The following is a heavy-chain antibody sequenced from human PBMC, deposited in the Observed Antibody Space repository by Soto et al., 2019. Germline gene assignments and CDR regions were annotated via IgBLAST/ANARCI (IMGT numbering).Heavy chain of an antibody. CDR2: IYHSGST. J-gene: IGHJ4*02. CDR3: ARDPYYGSGSYGVDY. CDR1: GGSISSSNW. Sequence: QVQLQESGPGLVKPSGTLSLTCAVSGGSISSSNWWSWVRQPPGKGREWIGEIYHSGSTNYNPSLKSRVTISVDKSKNQFSLKLSSVTAADTAVYYCARDPYYGSGSYGVDYWGQGTLVTVSS. D-gene: IGHD3-10*01. V-gene: IGHV4-4*02.